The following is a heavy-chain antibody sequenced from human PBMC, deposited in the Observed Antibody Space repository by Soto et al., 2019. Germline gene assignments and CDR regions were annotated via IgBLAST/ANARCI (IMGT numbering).Heavy chain of an antibody. CDR2: IHDSGNT. Sequence: NPSETLSLTCTVSGASISSDDSYWNWIRQPPGKGLEWIGYIHDSGNTDYNPSLKSRVTISVDTSKNQFSLKLSSVTAADTAVYYCARDWKGFFDPWGQGTLVTVSS. D-gene: IGHD1-1*01. J-gene: IGHJ5*02. CDR1: GASISSDDSY. CDR3: ARDWKGFFDP. V-gene: IGHV4-61*08.